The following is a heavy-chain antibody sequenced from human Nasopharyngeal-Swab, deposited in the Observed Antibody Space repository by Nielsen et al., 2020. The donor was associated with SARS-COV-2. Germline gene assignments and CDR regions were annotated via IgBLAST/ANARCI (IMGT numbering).Heavy chain of an antibody. CDR2: IIPIFGIA. J-gene: IGHJ6*02. Sequence: SVKVSCKASGGTFSSYAISWVRQAPGQGLEWMGRIIPIFGIANYAQKLQGRVTITADKSTSTAYMELSSLRSEDTAVYYCAHDGYNYYYYGMDVWGQGTTVTVSS. CDR1: GGTFSSYA. D-gene: IGHD5-24*01. V-gene: IGHV1-69*04. CDR3: AHDGYNYYYYGMDV.